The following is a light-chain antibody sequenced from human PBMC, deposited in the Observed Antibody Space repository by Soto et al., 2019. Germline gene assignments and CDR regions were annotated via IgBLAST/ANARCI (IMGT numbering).Light chain of an antibody. CDR1: QSVSSY. J-gene: IGKJ1*01. V-gene: IGKV3-11*01. CDR2: DAS. Sequence: EIVLTQSPATLSLSPGERATLSCRASQSVSSYLAWYRQKPGQAPRLLIYDASNRATGIPARFSGSGSGTEFTLTISSLQSEDFAVYYCQQYKNWPQTFGQGTKVDIK. CDR3: QQYKNWPQT.